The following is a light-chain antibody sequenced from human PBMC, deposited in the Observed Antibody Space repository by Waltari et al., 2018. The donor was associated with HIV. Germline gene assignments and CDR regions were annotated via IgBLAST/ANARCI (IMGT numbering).Light chain of an antibody. Sequence: IQMTQSQSSLSASLGDRVTITCRASQSIGNYVNWYQQKPGKAPNLLIYAASRLQRGVPSRFSGSGSGTDFTLIISDLQPEDYATYYCQQSSLTPRTPRTFGQGTKVEV. J-gene: IGKJ1*01. V-gene: IGKV1-39*01. CDR2: AAS. CDR1: QSIGNY. CDR3: QQSSLTPRTPRT.